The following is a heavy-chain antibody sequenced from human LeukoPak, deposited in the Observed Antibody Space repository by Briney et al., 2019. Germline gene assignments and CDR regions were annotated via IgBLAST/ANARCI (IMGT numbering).Heavy chain of an antibody. Sequence: ASVKVSCKASGYTFTSYYMHWVRQAPGQGLEWMGIINPSGGSTSYAQKFQGRVTMTRDMSTSTVYMELSRLRSDDTAVYYCARGSSSVLDFDSWGLGTLVTVSS. CDR1: GYTFTSYY. V-gene: IGHV1-46*01. CDR3: ARGSSSVLDFDS. CDR2: INPSGGST. D-gene: IGHD6-13*01. J-gene: IGHJ4*02.